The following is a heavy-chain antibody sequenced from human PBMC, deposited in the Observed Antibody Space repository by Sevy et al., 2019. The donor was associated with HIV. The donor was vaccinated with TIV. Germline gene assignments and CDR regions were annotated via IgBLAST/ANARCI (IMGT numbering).Heavy chain of an antibody. D-gene: IGHD3-10*01. V-gene: IGHV1-69*06. J-gene: IGHJ3*02. Sequence: ASAKVSCKASGGTFSSYAISWVRQAPGQGLEWMGGIIPIFGTANYAQKFQGRVTITADKSTSTAYMELSSLRAEDTAVYYCARDRALRGDAFDIWGQGTMVTVSS. CDR1: GGTFSSYA. CDR2: IIPIFGTA. CDR3: ARDRALRGDAFDI.